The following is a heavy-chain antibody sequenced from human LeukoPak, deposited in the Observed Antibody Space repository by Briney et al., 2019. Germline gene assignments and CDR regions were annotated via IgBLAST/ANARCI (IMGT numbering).Heavy chain of an antibody. D-gene: IGHD2-2*01. V-gene: IGHV1-18*01. CDR1: GYIFTSYA. J-gene: IGHJ4*02. Sequence: GASVKVSCKASGYIFTSYAINWVRQAPGQGLEWMGWISGNNDNPNYGQKFQGRFTVTTDSSTSTAYMELRNLRFDDTAVYYCARDGTSTDDYWGQGTLVTVSS. CDR3: ARDGTSTDDY. CDR2: ISGNNDNP.